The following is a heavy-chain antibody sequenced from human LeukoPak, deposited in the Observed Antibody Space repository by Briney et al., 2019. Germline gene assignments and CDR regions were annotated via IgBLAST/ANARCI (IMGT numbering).Heavy chain of an antibody. V-gene: IGHV3-23*01. CDR3: AKGAISSWYIFDY. J-gene: IGHJ2*01. Sequence: GGSLRLSCAASGFAFNSYAMSWVRQAPGKGLEWVSAISGSGGATDYADSVKGRFTISRDNSKNTLYLQMNSLRAEDTALYYCAKGAISSWYIFDYWGRGTLVTVSS. CDR1: GFAFNSYA. CDR2: ISGSGGAT. D-gene: IGHD6-13*01.